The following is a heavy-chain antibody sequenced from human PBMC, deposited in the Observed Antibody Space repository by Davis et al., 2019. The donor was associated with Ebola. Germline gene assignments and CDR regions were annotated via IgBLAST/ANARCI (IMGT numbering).Heavy chain of an antibody. Sequence: SVKVSCKASGFTLTRTAMQWMRQARGQRPEWIGWIVVGSGDTNYAQQFQERVTITRDISTTPGYMELSSLRSDDTAVYYCAINTIFGALLDYYYMDVWGKGTTVTVSS. CDR2: IVVGSGDT. CDR1: GFTLTRTA. D-gene: IGHD3-3*01. CDR3: AINTIFGALLDYYYMDV. V-gene: IGHV1-58*02. J-gene: IGHJ6*03.